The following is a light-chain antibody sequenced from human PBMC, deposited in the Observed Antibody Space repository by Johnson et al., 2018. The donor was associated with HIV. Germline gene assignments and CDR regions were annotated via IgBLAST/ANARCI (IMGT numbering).Light chain of an antibody. CDR1: SSNIGNNY. J-gene: IGLJ1*01. CDR2: DNN. V-gene: IGLV1-51*01. Sequence: SVLTQPPSVSAAPGQKVTISCSGSSSNIGNNYVSWYQQVPGTAPKLLIFDNNKRPSGIPDRFSGSQSGPSATLDITGLQTGDEAEYYCGTWDGSLSLYVFGTGTKVTVL. CDR3: GTWDGSLSLYV.